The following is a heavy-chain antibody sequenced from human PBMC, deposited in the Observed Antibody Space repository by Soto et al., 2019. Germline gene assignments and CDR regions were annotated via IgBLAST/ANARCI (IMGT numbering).Heavy chain of an antibody. CDR3: VGAHFDY. Sequence: EVLMVESGGDLVQPGGSLRLSCSGSGFTFSSYWMNWVRQTPGKGLEWVANINEDGSDTYYMDSVKGRFTIFRDNAKNSLYLQMNSLRAEDTAVYFCVGAHFDYWGQGTLVIVSS. V-gene: IGHV3-7*01. D-gene: IGHD1-26*01. CDR2: INEDGSDT. J-gene: IGHJ4*02. CDR1: GFTFSSYW.